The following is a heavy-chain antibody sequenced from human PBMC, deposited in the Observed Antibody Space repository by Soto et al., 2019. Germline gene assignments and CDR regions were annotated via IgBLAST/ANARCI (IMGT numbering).Heavy chain of an antibody. CDR1: GGSISSYY. Sequence: SETLSLTCTVSGGSISSYYWSWIRQPAGKGLERIGRIYTSGSTNYNPSLKSRVTMSVDTSKNQFSLKLSSVTAADTAVYYCARACSSNSCYDVFDYWGQGTLVTVSS. CDR3: ARACSSNSCYDVFDY. V-gene: IGHV4-4*07. CDR2: IYTSGST. J-gene: IGHJ4*02. D-gene: IGHD2-2*01.